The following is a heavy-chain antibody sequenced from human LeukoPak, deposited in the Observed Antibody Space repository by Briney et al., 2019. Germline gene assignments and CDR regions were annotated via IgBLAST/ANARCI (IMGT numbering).Heavy chain of an antibody. V-gene: IGHV3-23*01. D-gene: IGHD4-23*01. CDR3: AKVTSMDV. J-gene: IGHJ6*02. CDR2: VSGIGGGT. Sequence: GGSLRLSCAASGFTFSSYAMSWVRQAPGKGLEWVSAVSGIGGGTHYADSVKGRFTISRDNSKNTLYLQMRSLRAEDTAVYYCAKVTSMDVWGQGTTITASS. CDR1: GFTFSSYA.